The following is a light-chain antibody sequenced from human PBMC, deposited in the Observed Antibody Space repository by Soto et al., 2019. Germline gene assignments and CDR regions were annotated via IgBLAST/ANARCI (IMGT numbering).Light chain of an antibody. CDR1: QYVGTR. Sequence: EIVLTQSPATLSSSPGETATLSCRASQYVGTRLAWYQHKPGQAPRLLIYGASTRATGIPARFSGSGSGTEFTLTISSLQSEDFEIYYCQQYNNWPITFGQGTRLEI. CDR2: GAS. CDR3: QQYNNWPIT. V-gene: IGKV3-15*01. J-gene: IGKJ5*01.